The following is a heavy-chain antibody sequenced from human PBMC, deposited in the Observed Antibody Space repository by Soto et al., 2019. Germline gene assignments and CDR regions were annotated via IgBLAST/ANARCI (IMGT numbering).Heavy chain of an antibody. J-gene: IGHJ4*02. V-gene: IGHV1-3*01. CDR2: INAGNGNT. CDR3: ARGTSEYSGYDWGLFDY. D-gene: IGHD5-12*01. CDR1: GYTFTSYA. Sequence: ASVKVSCKASGYTFTSYAMHWVRQAPGQRLEWMGWINAGNGNTKYSQKFQGRVTITRDTSASTAYMELSSLRSEDTAVYYCARGTSEYSGYDWGLFDYWGQGTLVTVSS.